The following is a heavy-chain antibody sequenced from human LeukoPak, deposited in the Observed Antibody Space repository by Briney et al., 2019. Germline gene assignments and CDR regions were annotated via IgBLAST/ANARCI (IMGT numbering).Heavy chain of an antibody. V-gene: IGHV5-51*01. J-gene: IGHJ3*02. CDR3: ARSRADYDAFDI. CDR1: GFCFTSYW. Sequence: GESRQISCKGSGFCFTSYWIGWVRQMPGKGLEWMGIIYPGDSDTRYSPSFQGQVTISADKAISTAYLQWSSLKASDTAMYYCARSRADYDAFDIWGQGTMVTVSS. CDR2: IYPGDSDT. D-gene: IGHD4-11*01.